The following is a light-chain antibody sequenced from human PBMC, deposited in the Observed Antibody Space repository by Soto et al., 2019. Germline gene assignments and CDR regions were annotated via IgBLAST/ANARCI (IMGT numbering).Light chain of an antibody. CDR3: FSYVGRYSCV. CDR1: SSDVGGYNS. J-gene: IGLJ1*01. Sequence: QSVLTQPRSVSGSPGQSVTISCTGTSSDVGGYNSVSWYQQHPGKAPKLMIYDVSKRPSGVPDRFSGSKSGNTASLTISGLQSEDEADYYCFSYVGRYSCVFGTGTKGTVL. V-gene: IGLV2-11*01. CDR2: DVS.